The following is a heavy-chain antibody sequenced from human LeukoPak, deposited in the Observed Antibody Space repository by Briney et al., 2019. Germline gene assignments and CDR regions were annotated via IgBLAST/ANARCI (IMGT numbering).Heavy chain of an antibody. J-gene: IGHJ5*02. Sequence: PSETLSLTCTVSGGSISNYYWNWIRQPAGKGLEWIGRIGTSGSTNYNPSLKSRVTMSLDTSMNQFFLKLNNVTAADTAVYYCGRGGGSGTNHPFDPWGQGTLVIVSA. CDR1: GGSISNYY. CDR2: IGTSGST. D-gene: IGHD3-10*01. V-gene: IGHV4-4*07. CDR3: GRGGGSGTNHPFDP.